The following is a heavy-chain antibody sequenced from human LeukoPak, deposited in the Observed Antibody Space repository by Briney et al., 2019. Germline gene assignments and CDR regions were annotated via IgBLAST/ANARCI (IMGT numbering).Heavy chain of an antibody. CDR2: LNTGGST. Sequence: PSETLSLTCTVSGASINTAAYYWTWIRQPAGKGLEWIGRLNTGGSTTYNPSLKSRVTISVDTSKNQFSLKLTSMTAADTAVYYCAKDSAGGYYDSSGFGSYYYMDVWGTGTTVTVSS. J-gene: IGHJ6*03. V-gene: IGHV4-61*02. D-gene: IGHD3-22*01. CDR1: GASINTAAYY. CDR3: AKDSAGGYYDSSGFGSYYYMDV.